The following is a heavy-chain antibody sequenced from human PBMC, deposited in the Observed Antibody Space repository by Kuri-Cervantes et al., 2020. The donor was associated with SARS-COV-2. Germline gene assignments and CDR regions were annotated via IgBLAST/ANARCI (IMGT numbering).Heavy chain of an antibody. J-gene: IGHJ6*02. D-gene: IGHD3-9*01. V-gene: IGHV3-48*02. CDR2: ISSSSSTT. Sequence: GGSLRLSCAASGFTFSSHSMNWVRQAPGKGLEWVSYISSSSSTTYYADSVRGRFTISRDNAKNSLYLQMNSLRDEDTAVYYCARQYYDILTGYYLYGMDVWGQGTTVTVSS. CDR1: GFTFSSHS. CDR3: ARQYYDILTGYYLYGMDV.